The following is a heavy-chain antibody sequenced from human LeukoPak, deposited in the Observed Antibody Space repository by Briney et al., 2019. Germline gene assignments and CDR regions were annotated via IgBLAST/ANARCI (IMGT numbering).Heavy chain of an antibody. Sequence: GASVKVSCKASGYTFINYGINWVRQAPGQGLEWMGWINAYIRSTTYAQKFQGRVTMTTDTSTNTAYMELRSLRSDDTAVYYCARDYYDSSGYYYRFDPWGQGTLVTVSS. D-gene: IGHD3-22*01. J-gene: IGHJ5*02. V-gene: IGHV1-18*01. CDR3: ARDYYDSSGYYYRFDP. CDR1: GYTFINYG. CDR2: INAYIRST.